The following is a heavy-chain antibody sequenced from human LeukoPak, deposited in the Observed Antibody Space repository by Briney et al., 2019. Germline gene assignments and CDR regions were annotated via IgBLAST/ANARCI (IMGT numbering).Heavy chain of an antibody. J-gene: IGHJ4*02. V-gene: IGHV4-39*01. D-gene: IGHD1-1*01. Sequence: SETLSLTCTLSGGSISGSSYYWGWIRQPPGKGLEWIGSIHYSGSTSYNPSLKSRVTISVDTSKNQSSLKLSSVTAADTAVYYCARQDTRRYNCLDYWGQGTLVTVSS. CDR3: ARQDTRRYNCLDY. CDR2: IHYSGST. CDR1: GGSISGSSYY.